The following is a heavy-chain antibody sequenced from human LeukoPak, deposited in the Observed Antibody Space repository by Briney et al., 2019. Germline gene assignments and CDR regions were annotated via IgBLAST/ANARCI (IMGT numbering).Heavy chain of an antibody. V-gene: IGHV3-9*01. CDR1: GFTFDDYA. Sequence: PGRSLRLSCAASGFTFDDYAMHWVRQAPGKGLEWDSGISWDSAGIGYADSVEGRFTISRDNAKNSLYLQMNSLRAEDTALYYCAKGNYFDYWGQGTLVTVSS. CDR3: AKGNYFDY. J-gene: IGHJ4*02. CDR2: ISWDSAGI.